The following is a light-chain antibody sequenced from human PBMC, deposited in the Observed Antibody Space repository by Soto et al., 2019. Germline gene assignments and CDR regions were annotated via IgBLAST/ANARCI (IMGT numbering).Light chain of an antibody. CDR1: QSISSY. V-gene: IGKV1-39*01. Sequence: DIQMTQSPSSLSASVGARVTINCRASQSISSYLNWYQQRPGIAPKLLIYAASNLQSGVPSRFSGSGSGTDFTLTINTLQPEDLATYYGQQSYSTPPTFGGGTKVEIK. CDR2: AAS. J-gene: IGKJ4*01. CDR3: QQSYSTPPT.